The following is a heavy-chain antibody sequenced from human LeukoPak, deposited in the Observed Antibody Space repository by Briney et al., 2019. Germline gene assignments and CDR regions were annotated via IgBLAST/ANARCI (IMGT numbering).Heavy chain of an antibody. V-gene: IGHV3-30*18. Sequence: PGGSLRLSCAASGFTFSSYGMHWVRQAPGKGLEWVAAISYDGSNKYYADSVKGRFTISRDNSKNTLYLQMNSLRAEDTAVYYCAKDRRTTVTTSYLDYWGQGTLVTVSS. D-gene: IGHD4-11*01. CDR3: AKDRRTTVTTSYLDY. CDR2: ISYDGSNK. CDR1: GFTFSSYG. J-gene: IGHJ4*02.